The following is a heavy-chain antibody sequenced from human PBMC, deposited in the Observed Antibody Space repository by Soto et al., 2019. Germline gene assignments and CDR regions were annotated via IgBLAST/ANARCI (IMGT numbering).Heavy chain of an antibody. CDR1: GGTFSSYA. Sequence: ASVKVSFKASGGTFSSYAISWVRQAPGQGLEWMGGIIPIFGTANYAQKFQGRVTITADESTSTAYMELSSLRSEDTAVYYCARSQITMVRGVIHYYYYGMDVWGQGTTVTVSS. CDR2: IIPIFGTA. CDR3: ARSQITMVRGVIHYYYYGMDV. J-gene: IGHJ6*02. D-gene: IGHD3-10*01. V-gene: IGHV1-69*13.